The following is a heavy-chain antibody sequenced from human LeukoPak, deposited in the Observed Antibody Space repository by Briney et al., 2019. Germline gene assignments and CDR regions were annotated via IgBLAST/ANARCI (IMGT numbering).Heavy chain of an antibody. D-gene: IGHD5-18*01. CDR3: ASSSAMVTHSFDY. CDR1: GGSISSYY. V-gene: IGHV4-59*08. J-gene: IGHJ4*02. CDR2: IYYSGST. Sequence: SETLSLTCTVSGGSISSYYWSWIRQTPGKGLEWIGDIYYSGSTNYNPSLKSRVTISVDTSKNQFSLKLSSVTAADTAVYYCASSSAMVTHSFDYWGQGTLVTVSS.